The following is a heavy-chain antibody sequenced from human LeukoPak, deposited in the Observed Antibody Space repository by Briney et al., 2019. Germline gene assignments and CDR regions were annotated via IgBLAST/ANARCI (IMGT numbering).Heavy chain of an antibody. Sequence: ASVKVSCKASGYTFTGYYMHWVRQAPGQGLEWMGWINPNSGGTNYAQKFQGRVTMTRDTSISTAYMELSRLRSDDTAVYYCARACSSTSCYRNWGQGTPVTVSS. V-gene: IGHV1-2*02. J-gene: IGHJ4*02. D-gene: IGHD2-2*02. CDR2: INPNSGGT. CDR1: GYTFTGYY. CDR3: ARACSSTSCYRN.